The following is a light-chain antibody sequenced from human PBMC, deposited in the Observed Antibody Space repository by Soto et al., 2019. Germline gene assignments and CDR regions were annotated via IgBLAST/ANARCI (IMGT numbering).Light chain of an antibody. CDR2: GAS. Sequence: EIVLTQSPGTLSLSPGKRATLSCRASQSISSSYLAWYQQRPGQAPRLLIYGASSRATGIPDRFSGSGSGTEFTLTISRLEPGDFALYYCQQYNNWPRTFGQGTKVDIK. J-gene: IGKJ1*01. CDR1: QSISSSY. CDR3: QQYNNWPRT. V-gene: IGKV3-20*01.